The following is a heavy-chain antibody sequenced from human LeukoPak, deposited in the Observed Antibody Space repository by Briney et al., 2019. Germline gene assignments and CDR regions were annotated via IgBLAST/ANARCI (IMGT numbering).Heavy chain of an antibody. CDR3: AKGLARFGYGALLDY. V-gene: IGHV3-23*01. CDR1: GFPFSIYG. CDR2: ISPGGGPT. J-gene: IGHJ4*02. D-gene: IGHD4/OR15-4a*01. Sequence: PGGSLRLSCAGSGFPFSIYGMNWVRQAPGKGLEWVSGISPGGGPTYYADSVRGRFTISRDNSKNTQYLQMNSLRSEDTAVYYCAKGLARFGYGALLDYWGQGTLVTVSS.